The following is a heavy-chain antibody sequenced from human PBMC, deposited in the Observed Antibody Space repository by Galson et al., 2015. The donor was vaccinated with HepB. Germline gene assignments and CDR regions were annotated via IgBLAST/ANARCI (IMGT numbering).Heavy chain of an antibody. V-gene: IGHV1-2*05. CDR3: TKEGSSNDFDF. J-gene: IGHJ4*02. CDR2: INPHTGDT. D-gene: IGHD6-13*01. CDR1: GYTFTAYY. Sequence: SVKVSCKASGYTFTAYYLHWVRQAPGQGLEWMGRINPHTGDTNYAQPFQGRVTMTRDTSISTAYMELSRLSSDDTVVYYCTKEGSSNDFDFWGQGTLVTGAS.